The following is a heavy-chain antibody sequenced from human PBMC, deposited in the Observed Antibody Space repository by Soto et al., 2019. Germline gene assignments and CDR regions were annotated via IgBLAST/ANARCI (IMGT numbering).Heavy chain of an antibody. CDR1: GFTCGGYD. J-gene: IGHJ4*02. V-gene: IGHV3-13*01. CDR3: ASGGDDGGLDY. Sequence: GGPLRLSCAAAGFTCGGYDRHWVRQATGKGLEWVSAIGTAGDTYYPGSVKGRFTISRENAKNSLYLQMNSLRAGDTAVYYCASGGDDGGLDYWGQGSLVIVSS. D-gene: IGHD3-16*01. CDR2: IGTAGDT.